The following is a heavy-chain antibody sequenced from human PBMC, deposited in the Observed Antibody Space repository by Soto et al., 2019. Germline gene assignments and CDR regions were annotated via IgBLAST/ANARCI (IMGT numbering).Heavy chain of an antibody. CDR2: ISWTSRSI. J-gene: IGHJ6*02. Sequence: DVQLVESGGGLVQPGRSLRLSCTASGFTFANYAMHWVRQTPGKGLEWVSGISWTSRSIDYADSVKGRFTISRDNAKNSLYLQMNSLRAEDTALYYCTKDMYSSSEDGMDVWGQGTTVTVSS. V-gene: IGHV3-9*01. CDR3: TKDMYSSSEDGMDV. CDR1: GFTFANYA. D-gene: IGHD6-13*01.